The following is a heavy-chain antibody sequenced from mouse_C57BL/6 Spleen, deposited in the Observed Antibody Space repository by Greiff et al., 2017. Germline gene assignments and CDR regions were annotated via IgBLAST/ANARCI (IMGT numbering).Heavy chain of an antibody. Sequence: EVQLQQSGPELVKPGASVKISCKASGYTFTDYYMNWVKQSHGKSLEWIGDINPNNGGTSYNQKFKGKATLTVDKSSSTAYMELRSLTSEDSAVYYCARRGLYGSSLDYWGQGTTLTVSS. J-gene: IGHJ2*01. V-gene: IGHV1-26*01. CDR3: ARRGLYGSSLDY. CDR1: GYTFTDYY. D-gene: IGHD1-1*01. CDR2: INPNNGGT.